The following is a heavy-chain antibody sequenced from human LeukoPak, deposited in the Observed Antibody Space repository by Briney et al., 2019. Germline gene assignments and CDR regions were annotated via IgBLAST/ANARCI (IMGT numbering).Heavy chain of an antibody. D-gene: IGHD3-10*01. V-gene: IGHV1-2*04. CDR3: AFTLLLFGELSD. Sequence: GASVKVSCKASGYTFTGYYMHWVRQAPGQGLEWMGWINPNSGGTNYAQKFQGWVTMTRDTSISTAYMELSRLRSDDTAVYYCAFTLLLFGELSDWGKGTLVTVSS. J-gene: IGHJ4*02. CDR1: GYTFTGYY. CDR2: INPNSGGT.